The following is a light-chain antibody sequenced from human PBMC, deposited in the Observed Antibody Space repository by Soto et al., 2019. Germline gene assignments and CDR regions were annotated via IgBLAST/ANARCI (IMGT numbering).Light chain of an antibody. CDR2: KAS. J-gene: IGKJ1*01. V-gene: IGKV1-5*03. CDR1: ESLSNL. Sequence: DIQMVQNNSTLSASVGDRVTITCRASESLSNLLAWYQQKPGRAPDLLIYKASNLQSGVPSRFSGSASGTQFTLTINKLQPDDFAIYYCQQYTKFPWTFGRGTKVDIK. CDR3: QQYTKFPWT.